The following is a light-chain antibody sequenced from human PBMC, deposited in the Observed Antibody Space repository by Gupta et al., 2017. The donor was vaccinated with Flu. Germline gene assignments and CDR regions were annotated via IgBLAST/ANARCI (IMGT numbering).Light chain of an antibody. Sequence: VSWYQHPPGRVPILMIYEVNSRPSGISKRFSASKSGNTASLTISGLQAEDEADYYCHADTSGTYPWVFGGGTKLTVL. J-gene: IGLJ2*01. CDR3: HADTSGTYPWV. CDR2: EVN. V-gene: IGLV2-14*01.